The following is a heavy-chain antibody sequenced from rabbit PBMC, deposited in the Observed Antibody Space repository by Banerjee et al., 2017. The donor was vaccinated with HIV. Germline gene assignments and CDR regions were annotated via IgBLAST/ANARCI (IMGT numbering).Heavy chain of an antibody. CDR3: ARDGFGTGPDYDL. CDR2: INTSSGNT. CDR1: GFSLSNNYV. Sequence: QEQLEESGGDLVKPEGSLALTCKASGFSLSNNYVMCWVRQAPGKGLEWIACINTSSGNTVYASWAKGRFTISRTSSTTVTLQMTSLTAADTATYFCARDGFGTGPDYDLWGPGTLVTVS. J-gene: IGHJ4*01. V-gene: IGHV1S45*01. D-gene: IGHD7-1*01.